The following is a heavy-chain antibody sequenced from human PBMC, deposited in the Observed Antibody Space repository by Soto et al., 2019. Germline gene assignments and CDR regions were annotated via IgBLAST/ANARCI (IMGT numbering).Heavy chain of an antibody. V-gene: IGHV1-2*02. CDR1: GYTFTDYY. Sequence: GASVKVSCKASGYTFTDYYIHWVRPAPVQGLECMAWLNPISGGADYAQKFRGRVTVTRDTSIRTAYMEVTSLRSDDTAVYYCARDNVGDMSSFDVRGQGTMVTVS. CDR3: ARDNVGDMSSFDV. CDR2: LNPISGGA. J-gene: IGHJ3*01. D-gene: IGHD3-16*01.